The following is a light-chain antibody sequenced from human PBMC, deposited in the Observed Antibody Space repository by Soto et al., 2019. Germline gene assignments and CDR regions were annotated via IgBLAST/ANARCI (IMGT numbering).Light chain of an antibody. CDR3: QHYGGLT. V-gene: IGKV3-20*01. Sequence: EIVLTQSPGILSLSPGERATLSCRASQSVSGNYLAWYQQKPGQSPRLLIYGASSRASGTPHRFSGGGSGTDFTLTITRLEPEDFAVYYCQHYGGLTFGQGTKVEIK. CDR2: GAS. J-gene: IGKJ1*01. CDR1: QSVSGNY.